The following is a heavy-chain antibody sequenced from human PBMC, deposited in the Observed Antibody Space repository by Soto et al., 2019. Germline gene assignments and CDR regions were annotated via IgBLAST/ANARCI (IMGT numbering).Heavy chain of an antibody. CDR3: ARPEYSGYLYYFDY. CDR1: GFTFSSYS. CDR2: ISSSSSTI. D-gene: IGHD5-12*01. Sequence: GGSLRLSCAASGFTFSSYSMNWVRQAPGKGLEWVSYISSSSSTIYYADSAKGRFTIYRDNDKNSLYLQMNSLRAEDTVVYYCARPEYSGYLYYFDYWGQGTLVTVSS. V-gene: IGHV3-48*04. J-gene: IGHJ4*02.